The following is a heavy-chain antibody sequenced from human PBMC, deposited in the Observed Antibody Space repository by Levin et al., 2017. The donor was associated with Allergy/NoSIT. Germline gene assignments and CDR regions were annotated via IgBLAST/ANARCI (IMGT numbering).Heavy chain of an antibody. D-gene: IGHD4-11*01. J-gene: IGHJ4*02. Sequence: GGSLRLSCAASGFTFSSYSINWVRQAPGKGLEWVANIKQDGSEQYYVDSVKGRFTISRDNAKNSLYLQMNSLRAEDTAVYYCARGSYSPTYWGQGTLVTVSS. CDR2: IKQDGSEQ. V-gene: IGHV3-7*01. CDR3: ARGSYSPTY. CDR1: GFTFSSYS.